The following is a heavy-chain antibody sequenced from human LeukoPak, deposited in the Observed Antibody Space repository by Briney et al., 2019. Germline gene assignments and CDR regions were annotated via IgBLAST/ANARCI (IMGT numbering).Heavy chain of an antibody. D-gene: IGHD6-19*01. CDR3: ARAIAVASTRHFDY. V-gene: IGHV3-30*04. J-gene: IGHJ4*02. CDR2: IIENGSNQ. Sequence: GGCLRLSCAASGFTLSNYIMHWVRQAPGKGLDWVAVIIENGSNQYYADSVKGRFTISRDNAKNSLYLQMNSLRAEDTAVYYCARAIAVASTRHFDYWGQGTLVTVSS. CDR1: GFTLSNYI.